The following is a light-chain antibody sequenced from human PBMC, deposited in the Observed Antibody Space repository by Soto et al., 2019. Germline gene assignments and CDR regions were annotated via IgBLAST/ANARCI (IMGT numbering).Light chain of an antibody. V-gene: IGKV2D-29*02. J-gene: IGKJ4*01. Sequence: DIVMTQSPLSLPVTPGEPASISCRSSQSLLFTDGKTYLSWYLQKPGQSPQLLIYGVSNRFSGVPDRFSGSGSGTDFTLKISRVEAEDVGVYYCMQSIQLPLTFGGGTKVEIK. CDR3: MQSIQLPLT. CDR2: GVS. CDR1: QSLLFTDGKTY.